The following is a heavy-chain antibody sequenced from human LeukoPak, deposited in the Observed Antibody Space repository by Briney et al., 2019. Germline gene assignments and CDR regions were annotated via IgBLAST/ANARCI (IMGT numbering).Heavy chain of an antibody. CDR3: ARSPSSSTTYYTFEY. CDR1: GGSVRSGSYY. J-gene: IGHJ4*02. V-gene: IGHV4-61*01. D-gene: IGHD2-2*02. Sequence: SETLSLTCTVSGGSVRSGSYYWSWIRQPPGKGPEWIGYIYYSGSTNYNPSLKSRVTISVDTSKNQFSLKLSSVTAADTAVYYCARSPSSSTTYYTFEYWGLGTLVTVSS. CDR2: IYYSGST.